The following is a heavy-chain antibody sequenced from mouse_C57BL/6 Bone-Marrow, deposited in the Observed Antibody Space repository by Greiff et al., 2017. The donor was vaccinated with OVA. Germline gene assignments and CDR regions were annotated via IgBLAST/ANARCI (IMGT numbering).Heavy chain of an antibody. J-gene: IGHJ4*01. CDR1: GYTFTDHT. CDR3: ARGDYYGSSPYAMDY. D-gene: IGHD1-1*01. V-gene: IGHV1-78*01. CDR2: IYPRDGST. Sequence: VQLQQPDAELVKPGASVKISCKVSGYTFTDHTIHWMKQRPDQGLEWIGYIYPRDGSTKYNEKVKRNATLTADNSSSTAYMQLNSLTSEDSAVYFCARGDYYGSSPYAMDYWGQGTSVTVSS.